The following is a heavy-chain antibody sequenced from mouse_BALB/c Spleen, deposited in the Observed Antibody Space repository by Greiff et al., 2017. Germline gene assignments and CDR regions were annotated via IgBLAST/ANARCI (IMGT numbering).Heavy chain of an antibody. V-gene: IGHV1S41*01. CDR2: IAPGSGST. J-gene: IGHJ4*01. Sequence: DLVKPGASVKLSCTASGFTFTSYWINWIKQRPGQGLEWIGRIAPGSGSTYYNAMFTGKATLTVDTTSSTSYILLSSLSSEDSAVYFCERRDSHYYYAMDYWGQGTSVTVSS. D-gene: IGHD2-12*01. CDR1: GFTFTSYW. CDR3: ERRDSHYYYAMDY.